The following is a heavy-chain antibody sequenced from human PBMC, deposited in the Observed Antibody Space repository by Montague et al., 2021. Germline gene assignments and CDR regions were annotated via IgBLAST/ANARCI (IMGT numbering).Heavy chain of an antibody. Sequence: RRLSFAASGSPFSDYYMSWIRQAPGKGLEWVSYINTSGSTIYYADSVKGRFTISRDNAKNSLYLQMNSLRAEDTAVYYCARIRKGADYWGQGTLVTVSS. CDR1: GSPFSDYY. V-gene: IGHV3-11*01. D-gene: IGHD3-16*01. CDR2: INTSGSTI. CDR3: ARIRKGADY. J-gene: IGHJ4*02.